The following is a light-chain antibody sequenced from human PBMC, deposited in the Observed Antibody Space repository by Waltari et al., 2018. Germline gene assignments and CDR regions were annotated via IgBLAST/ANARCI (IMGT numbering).Light chain of an antibody. V-gene: IGKV3-20*01. CDR3: QQYGSSPYT. CDR2: GAS. J-gene: IGKJ2*01. Sequence: VLTQSPGTLSLSPGERATLSCRASQSVSSSYLAWYQQKPGQAPRLLIYGASSRATGIPDRFSGSGSGTDFTLTISRLEPEDFAVYYCQQYGSSPYTFGQGTKLEIK. CDR1: QSVSSSY.